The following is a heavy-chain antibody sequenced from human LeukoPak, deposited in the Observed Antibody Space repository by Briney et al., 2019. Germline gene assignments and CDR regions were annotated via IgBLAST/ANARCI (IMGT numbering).Heavy chain of an antibody. J-gene: IGHJ4*02. CDR1: GFTFSSYA. V-gene: IGHV3-64D*09. Sequence: GGSLRLSCSASGFTFSSYAMHWVRQAPGKGLEYVSAISSNGGSTYYADSVKGRFTISRDNSKNTLYLQMSSLRAEDTAVCYCVKDPGYGTKYYFDYWGQGTLVTVSS. CDR3: VKDPGYGTKYYFDY. D-gene: IGHD5-18*01. CDR2: ISSNGGST.